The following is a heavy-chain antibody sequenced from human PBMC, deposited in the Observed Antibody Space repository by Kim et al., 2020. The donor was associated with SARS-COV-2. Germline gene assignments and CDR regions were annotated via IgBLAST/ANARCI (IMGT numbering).Heavy chain of an antibody. CDR3: ARVNYDFWSGYNDY. V-gene: IGHV4-59*01. Sequence: PSLKSRVTISVDTSKNQFSLKLSSVTAADTAVYYCARVNYDFWSGYNDYWGQGTLVTVSS. D-gene: IGHD3-3*01. J-gene: IGHJ4*02.